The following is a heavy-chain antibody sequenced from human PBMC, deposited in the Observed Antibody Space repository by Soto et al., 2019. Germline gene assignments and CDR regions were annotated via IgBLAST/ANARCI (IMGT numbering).Heavy chain of an antibody. CDR2: IIDSGGST. Sequence: GGSLRLSCLASGFTFSMHWMHWVRQAPGKGLVWVSDIIDSGGSTYYADSVKGRFTISRDNSKSTLYLQMNSLRAEDTALYYCAKGRSYYYYYGVDVWGQGTTVTVSS. CDR1: GFTFSMHW. V-gene: IGHV3-23*01. CDR3: AKGRSYYYYYGVDV. J-gene: IGHJ6*02.